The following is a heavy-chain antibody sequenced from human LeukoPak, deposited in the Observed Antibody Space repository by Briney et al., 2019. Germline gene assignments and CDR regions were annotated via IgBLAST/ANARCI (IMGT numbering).Heavy chain of an antibody. D-gene: IGHD4-17*01. V-gene: IGHV4-4*07. CDR2: IYTSGST. Sequence: SETLSLTCTVSGGSISSYCWSWIRQPAGKGLEWIGRIYTSGSTNYNPSLKSRVTMSVDTSKNQFSLKLSSVTAADTAVYYCARDESDYGDPYYYYGMDVWGQGTTVTVSS. CDR3: ARDESDYGDPYYYYGMDV. CDR1: GGSISSYC. J-gene: IGHJ6*02.